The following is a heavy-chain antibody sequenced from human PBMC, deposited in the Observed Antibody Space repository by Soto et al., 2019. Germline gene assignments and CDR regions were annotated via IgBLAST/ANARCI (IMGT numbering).Heavy chain of an antibody. J-gene: IGHJ3*02. CDR3: ARGAKRNYYDSSGKDAFDI. D-gene: IGHD3-22*01. CDR1: GYTFTSYD. Sequence: ASVKVSCKASGYTFTSYDINWVRQATGQGLEWMGWMDPNSGNTGYAQKFQGRVTMTRNTSISTAYMELSSLRSEDTAVYYCARGAKRNYYDSSGKDAFDIWGQGTMVTVSS. CDR2: MDPNSGNT. V-gene: IGHV1-8*01.